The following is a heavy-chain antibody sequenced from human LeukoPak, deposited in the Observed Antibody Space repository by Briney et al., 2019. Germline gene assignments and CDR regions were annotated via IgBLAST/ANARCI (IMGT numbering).Heavy chain of an antibody. CDR3: ARHIRAGYSDY. J-gene: IGHJ4*02. Sequence: SETLSLTCAVSGYSISSGYYWGWSRQPPGKGLEWIGSIYHSGITYYNPSLKSRVTISVDTSNNQFSLTLRSVTAADTAVYYCARHIRAGYSDYWGQGTLVTVSS. CDR1: GYSISSGYY. D-gene: IGHD5-24*01. CDR2: IYHSGIT. V-gene: IGHV4-38-2*01.